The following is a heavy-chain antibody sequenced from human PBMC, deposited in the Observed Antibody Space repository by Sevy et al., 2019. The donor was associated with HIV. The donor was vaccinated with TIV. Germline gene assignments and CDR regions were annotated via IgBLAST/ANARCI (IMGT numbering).Heavy chain of an antibody. Sequence: ASVKVSCKASGGTFSSYAISWVRQAPGQGLEWMGGIIPIFGTANYAQKFQGRVTITADESTSTAYMELSSLRSEDTAVYYCARDWGVATGPFDYWGQRTLVTVSS. CDR1: GGTFSSYA. J-gene: IGHJ4*02. CDR3: ARDWGVATGPFDY. D-gene: IGHD5-12*01. V-gene: IGHV1-69*13. CDR2: IIPIFGTA.